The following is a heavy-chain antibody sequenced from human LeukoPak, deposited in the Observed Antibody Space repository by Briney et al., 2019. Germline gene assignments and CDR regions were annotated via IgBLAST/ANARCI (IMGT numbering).Heavy chain of an antibody. V-gene: IGHV3-48*03. Sequence: GGSLRLSCAASGFTFSSYEMNWVRQAPGKGLEWVSYISSSGSTIYYADSVKGRFTISRDNSKNTLYLQMNNLRAEDTAVYYCARCEEQWLNGELDYWGQGTLVTVSS. J-gene: IGHJ4*02. CDR1: GFTFSSYE. D-gene: IGHD6-19*01. CDR2: ISSSGSTI. CDR3: ARCEEQWLNGELDY.